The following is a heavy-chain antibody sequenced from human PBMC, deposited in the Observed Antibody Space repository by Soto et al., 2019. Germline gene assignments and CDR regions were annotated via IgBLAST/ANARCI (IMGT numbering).Heavy chain of an antibody. CDR1: GYTFTSYG. V-gene: IGHV1-18*01. CDR2: ISAYNGNT. CDR3: ARLGYCSSTSCYATGYYSYMDV. J-gene: IGHJ6*03. Sequence: ASVNVSCKASGYTFTSYGISWVRQAPGQGLEWMGWISAYNGNTNYAQKLQGRVTMTTDTSTSTAYMELRSLRSDDTAVYYCARLGYCSSTSCYATGYYSYMDVWGKGTTVTGSS. D-gene: IGHD2-2*01.